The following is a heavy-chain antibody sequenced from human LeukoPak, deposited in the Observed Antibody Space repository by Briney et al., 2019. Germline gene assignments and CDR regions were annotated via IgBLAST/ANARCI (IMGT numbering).Heavy chain of an antibody. D-gene: IGHD1-26*01. Sequence: PGGSLRLSCAASGFTLSRYWMHWVRQAPGKGLVWVSLIKNDGSSTTYADSVKGRFTISRDNAKNTLFLQMNSLRADDTAIYYCASALGGQGGHWGQGTLVTVSS. V-gene: IGHV3-74*03. CDR2: IKNDGSST. CDR3: ASALGGQGGH. J-gene: IGHJ4*02. CDR1: GFTLSRYW.